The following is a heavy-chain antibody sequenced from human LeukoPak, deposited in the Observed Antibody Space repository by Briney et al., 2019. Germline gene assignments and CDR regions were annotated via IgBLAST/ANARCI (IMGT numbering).Heavy chain of an antibody. V-gene: IGHV1-2*02. Sequence: GASVKVSCKASGYTFTGYYMHWGRQAPGQGLEWMGCINPNSGGTNYAQKFQGRVTMTRDTSIGTAYMELSRLRSDDTAVYYCARAVGATPGVVHWGQGTLVTVSS. CDR3: ARAVGATPGVVH. D-gene: IGHD1-26*01. CDR2: INPNSGGT. J-gene: IGHJ1*01. CDR1: GYTFTGYY.